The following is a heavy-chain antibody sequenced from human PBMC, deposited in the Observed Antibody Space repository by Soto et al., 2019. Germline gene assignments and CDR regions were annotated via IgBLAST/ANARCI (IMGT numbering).Heavy chain of an antibody. Sequence: ASVKVSFKASGYTYTTYYIHWVRQAPGQGLEWMGVINPSGGSINYAQKFQGRVTMTRDTSTSTVYMELSSLRSEDTAVYYCARDRGRGGSYYIYFYGMAVWGQGTTVTVSS. D-gene: IGHD1-26*01. V-gene: IGHV1-46*01. J-gene: IGHJ6*02. CDR3: ARDRGRGGSYYIYFYGMAV. CDR1: GYTYTTYY. CDR2: INPSGGSI.